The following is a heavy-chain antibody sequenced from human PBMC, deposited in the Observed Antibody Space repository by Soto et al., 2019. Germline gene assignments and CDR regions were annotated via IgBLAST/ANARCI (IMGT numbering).Heavy chain of an antibody. D-gene: IGHD2-15*01. CDR3: ARLQYTVVTALDI. CDR1: GGSISSYY. V-gene: IGHV4-59*01. CDR2: IYYSGST. J-gene: IGHJ3*02. Sequence: NPSETLSLTCTVSGGSISSYYWSWIRQPPGKGLEWIGYIYYSGSTNYNPSLKSRVTISVDTSKNQFSLKLSSVTAADTAVYYCARLQYTVVTALDIWGQGTMVTVSS.